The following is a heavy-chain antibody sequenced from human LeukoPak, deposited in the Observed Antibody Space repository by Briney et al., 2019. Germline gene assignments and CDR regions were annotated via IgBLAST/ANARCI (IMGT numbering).Heavy chain of an antibody. D-gene: IGHD3-22*01. CDR2: ISSSSSYI. V-gene: IGHV3-21*01. J-gene: IGHJ1*01. CDR3: ARDSIPNYYDSSQECFQH. CDR1: GFTFSSYS. Sequence: GGSLRLSCAASGFTFSSYSMNWVRQAPGKGLEWVSSISSSSSYIYYADLVKGRFTISRDNAKNSLYLQMNSLRAEDTAVYYCARDSIPNYYDSSQECFQHWGQGTLVTVSS.